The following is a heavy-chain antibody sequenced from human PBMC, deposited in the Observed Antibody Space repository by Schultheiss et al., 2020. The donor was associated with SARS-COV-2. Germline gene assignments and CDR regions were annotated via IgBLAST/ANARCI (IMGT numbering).Heavy chain of an antibody. Sequence: GGSLRLSCAASGFAFSTYRMTWVRQAPGKGLDWVSYITSSSSTIYYADSVKGRFTISRDNAKNTLYLQMNSLRAEDTAVYYCARDQIAAAVDYWGQGTLVTVSS. CDR3: ARDQIAAAVDY. CDR1: GFAFSTYR. V-gene: IGHV3-48*01. D-gene: IGHD6-13*01. CDR2: ITSSSSTI. J-gene: IGHJ4*02.